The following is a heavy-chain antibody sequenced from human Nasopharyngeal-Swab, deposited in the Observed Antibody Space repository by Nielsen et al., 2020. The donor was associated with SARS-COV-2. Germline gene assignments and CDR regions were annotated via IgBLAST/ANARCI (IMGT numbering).Heavy chain of an antibody. Sequence: GGSLSLSCSASGFTYDDYAMHWVRQAPGKGLEWVSGITWNSGTGYTDSVNGRFTISRDNARNSLYLQMNSLRVDDTALYYCTKGRADYSNPSFDNWGQGTLVTVSS. J-gene: IGHJ4*02. CDR1: GFTYDDYA. CDR3: TKGRADYSNPSFDN. V-gene: IGHV3-9*01. CDR2: ITWNSGT. D-gene: IGHD4-11*01.